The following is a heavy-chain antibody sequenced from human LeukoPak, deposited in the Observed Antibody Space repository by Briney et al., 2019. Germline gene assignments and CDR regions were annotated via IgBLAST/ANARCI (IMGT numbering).Heavy chain of an antibody. J-gene: IGHJ5*02. CDR2: IYYSGST. CDR1: GGSISSSSYY. V-gene: IGHV4-39*01. CDR3: ARRITMIVVAPGGFDP. D-gene: IGHD3-22*01. Sequence: SETLSLTCTVSGGSISSSSYYWGWIRQPPGKGLEWIGSIYYSGSTYYNPSLKSRVTISVDTSKNQFSLKLSSVTAADTAVYYCARRITMIVVAPGGFDPWGQGTLVTVSS.